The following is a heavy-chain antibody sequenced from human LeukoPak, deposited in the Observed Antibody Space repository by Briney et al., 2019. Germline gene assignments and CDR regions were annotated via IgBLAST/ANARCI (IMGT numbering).Heavy chain of an antibody. V-gene: IGHV3-21*01. CDR2: ISSSSSYI. D-gene: IGHD3-22*01. CDR3: ARRATYYYDSSGYFPPDY. Sequence: GWVLRLSCAASGFIFSDYSMNWVRQAPGKGLEWVSSISSSSSYIYYADSVKGRFTISRDNAKNSLYLQMNSLRAEDTAVYYCARRATYYYDSSGYFPPDYWGQGTLVTVSS. CDR1: GFIFSDYS. J-gene: IGHJ4*02.